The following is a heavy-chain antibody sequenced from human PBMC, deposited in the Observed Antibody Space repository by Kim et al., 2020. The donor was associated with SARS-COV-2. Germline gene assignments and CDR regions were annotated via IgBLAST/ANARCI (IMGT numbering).Heavy chain of an antibody. CDR1: GGSVFNSIYY. V-gene: IGHV4-39*01. J-gene: IGHJ4*02. CDR3: ARQRIAVAGPFDY. D-gene: IGHD6-19*01. Sequence: SETLSLTCTVSGGSVFNSIYYWGWIRQPPGKGLEWIGSIYYSGSTSYNPSLKTRVTMSVDTSTNQFSLNLNSETATDTAVYYCARQRIAVAGPFDYWGQGTLVTVYS. CDR2: IYYSGST.